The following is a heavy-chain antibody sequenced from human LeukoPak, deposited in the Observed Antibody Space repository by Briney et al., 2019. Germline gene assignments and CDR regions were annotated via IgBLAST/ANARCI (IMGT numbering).Heavy chain of an antibody. V-gene: IGHV3-23*01. J-gene: IGHJ4*02. CDR3: AKDPFLVGATNFDY. D-gene: IGHD1-26*01. Sequence: GGSLRLSCAASGLTFSSYAMSSVRQAPGKGLGLVSAISGRGGSTYYADSVKGRFTISRDNSKNTLYLQMNSLRAEDTAVYYCAKDPFLVGATNFDYWGQGTLVTVSS. CDR2: ISGRGGST. CDR1: GLTFSSYA.